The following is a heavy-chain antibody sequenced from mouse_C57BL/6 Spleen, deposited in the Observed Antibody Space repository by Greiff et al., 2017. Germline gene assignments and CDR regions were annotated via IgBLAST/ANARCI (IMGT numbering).Heavy chain of an antibody. J-gene: IGHJ1*03. V-gene: IGHV3-1*01. CDR3: ARVYGNYGWYFDV. CDR1: GYSITSGYD. Sequence: DVMLVESGPGMVKPSQSLSLTCTVTGYSITSGYDWHWIRHFPGNKLEWMGYISYSGSTNYNPSLKSRISITHDTSKNHFFLKLNSVTTEDTATYYCARVYGNYGWYFDVWGTGPTVTVSS. D-gene: IGHD2-1*01. CDR2: ISYSGST.